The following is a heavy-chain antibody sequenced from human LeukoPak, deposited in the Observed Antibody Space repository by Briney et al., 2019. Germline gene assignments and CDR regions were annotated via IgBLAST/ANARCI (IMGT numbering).Heavy chain of an antibody. CDR1: GFMSSFYS. CDR2: IDTSSSTT. Sequence: SGGSLRLSCAASGFMSSFYSINWVRQAPGKGLEWVSYIDTSSSTTYYAASVKGRFTISRDNAKNSLYLQMDSLRAEDTAVYYCARLLSSGWYGTFDYWGQGTLVTVSS. J-gene: IGHJ4*02. CDR3: ARLLSSGWYGTFDY. V-gene: IGHV3-48*01. D-gene: IGHD6-19*01.